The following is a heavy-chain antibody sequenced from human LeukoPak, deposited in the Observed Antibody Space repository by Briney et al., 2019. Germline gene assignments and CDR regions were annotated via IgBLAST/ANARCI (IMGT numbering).Heavy chain of an antibody. Sequence: PGGSLRLSCAASEFTFSSYNMNWVRQAPGKGLEWVAFIRYDGSNKYYADSVKGRFTISRDNSKNTLYLQMNSLRAEDTAVYYCAKDRNPSSYYYYYYMDVWGKGTTVTVSS. CDR1: EFTFSSYN. J-gene: IGHJ6*03. D-gene: IGHD2-2*01. V-gene: IGHV3-30*02. CDR2: IRYDGSNK. CDR3: AKDRNPSSYYYYYYMDV.